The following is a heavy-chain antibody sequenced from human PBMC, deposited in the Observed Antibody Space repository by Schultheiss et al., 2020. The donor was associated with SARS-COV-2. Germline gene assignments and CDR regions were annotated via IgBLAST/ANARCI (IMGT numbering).Heavy chain of an antibody. J-gene: IGHJ4*02. CDR2: IYHSGST. CDR1: GGSISSYY. V-gene: IGHV4-59*12. Sequence: SQTLSLTCAVSGGSISSYYWSWIRQPPGKGLEWIGYIYHSGSTNYNPSHKSRVTISVDRSKNQFSLKLSSVTAADTAVYYCARAGGHYCSSTSCYLGFFDYWGQGTLVTVSS. D-gene: IGHD2-2*01. CDR3: ARAGGHYCSSTSCYLGFFDY.